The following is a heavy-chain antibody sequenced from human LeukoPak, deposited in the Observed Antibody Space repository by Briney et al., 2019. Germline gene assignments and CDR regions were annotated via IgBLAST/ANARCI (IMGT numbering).Heavy chain of an antibody. J-gene: IGHJ4*02. V-gene: IGHV4-39*07. D-gene: IGHD3-22*01. CDR1: GGSISSSSYY. CDR3: ASGYLDPTYYYASSGLFDY. CDR2: IYYSGST. Sequence: SETLSLTCTVSGGSISSSSYYWGWIRQPPGKGLEWIGSIYYSGSTYYNPSLKSRVTISVDTSKNQFSLKLSSVTAADTAVYYCASGYLDPTYYYASSGLFDYWGQGTLVTVSS.